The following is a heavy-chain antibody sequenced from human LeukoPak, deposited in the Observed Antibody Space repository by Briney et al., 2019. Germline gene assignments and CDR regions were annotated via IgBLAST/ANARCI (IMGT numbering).Heavy chain of an antibody. CDR3: AKGDITIFGVVIPPGWYY. Sequence: LTGGSLRLSCAASGFTFSSYAMSWVRQAPGKGLEWVSAISGSGGCTYYADSVKGRFTISRDNSKNTLYLQMNSLRAEDTAVYYCAKGDITIFGVVIPPGWYYWGQGTLVTVSS. CDR1: GFTFSSYA. J-gene: IGHJ4*02. D-gene: IGHD3-3*01. V-gene: IGHV3-23*01. CDR2: ISGSGGCT.